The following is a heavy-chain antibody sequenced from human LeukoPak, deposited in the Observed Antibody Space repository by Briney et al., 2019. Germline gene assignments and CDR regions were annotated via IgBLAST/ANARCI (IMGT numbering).Heavy chain of an antibody. CDR2: IYYSGST. D-gene: IGHD3-10*01. Sequence: SETLSLTCTVSGGSISSHYWSWIQQPPGKGLEWIGYIYYSGSTNYNPSLKSRVTISVDTSKNQFSLKLSSVTAADTAVYYCARVTMVRGVMYYYYYYMDVWGKGTTVTVSS. V-gene: IGHV4-59*11. CDR3: ARVTMVRGVMYYYYYYMDV. CDR1: GGSISSHY. J-gene: IGHJ6*03.